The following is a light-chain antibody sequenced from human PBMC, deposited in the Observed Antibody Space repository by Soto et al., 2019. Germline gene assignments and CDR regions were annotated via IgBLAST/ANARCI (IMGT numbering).Light chain of an antibody. V-gene: IGKV3-15*01. J-gene: IGKJ1*01. CDR1: QSVSSN. Sequence: EIVITQSPATLSVSPGERATLSCRASQSVSSNLAWYQPKPGQAPRLLIYGASTRATGIPARFSGSGSGTDLTLTLSSLEPEDFAVYDCQQRSNWPTWTFGQGTKVDIK. CDR2: GAS. CDR3: QQRSNWPTWT.